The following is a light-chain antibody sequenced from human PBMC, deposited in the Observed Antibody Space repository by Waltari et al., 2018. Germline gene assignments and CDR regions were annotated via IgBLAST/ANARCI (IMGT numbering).Light chain of an antibody. Sequence: DIQMTQSPSTLSASVGDRVTITCRASQSISSWLAWYQQKPGKAPKVLIYKASSLESWVPSRFSGSGSGTEFTLTISSLQPDDFATYYCQQYNSYSGTFGQGTKVEIK. CDR2: KAS. J-gene: IGKJ1*01. V-gene: IGKV1-5*03. CDR3: QQYNSYSGT. CDR1: QSISSW.